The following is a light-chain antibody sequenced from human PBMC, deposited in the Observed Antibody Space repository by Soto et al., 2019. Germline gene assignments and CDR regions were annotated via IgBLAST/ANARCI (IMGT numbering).Light chain of an antibody. Sequence: DIQMTQSPSCIAPSVGGSVNITSQATQDINIYLNWYQHKPGKAPNLLIYDASNLEIGVPSRFSGSGSGTDFTFTISSLQTEEIGTYYCQQYDNLPITFGRGTRLEIK. J-gene: IGKJ5*01. CDR3: QQYDNLPIT. V-gene: IGKV1-33*01. CDR2: DAS. CDR1: QDINIY.